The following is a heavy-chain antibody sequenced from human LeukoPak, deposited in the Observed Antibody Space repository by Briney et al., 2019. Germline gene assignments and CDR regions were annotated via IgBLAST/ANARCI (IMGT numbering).Heavy chain of an antibody. Sequence: ASVKVSCKASGYTFTSYYMHWVRQAPGKGLEWMGGFDPEDGETIYAQKFQGRVTMTEDTSTDTAYMELSSLRSEDTAVYYCATVGYFDWLSAFDIWGQGTMVTVSS. CDR1: GYTFTSYY. CDR3: ATVGYFDWLSAFDI. V-gene: IGHV1-24*01. CDR2: FDPEDGET. J-gene: IGHJ3*02. D-gene: IGHD3-9*01.